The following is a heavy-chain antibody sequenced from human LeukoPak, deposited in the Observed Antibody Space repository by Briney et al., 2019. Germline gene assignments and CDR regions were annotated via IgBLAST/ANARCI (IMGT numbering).Heavy chain of an antibody. Sequence: GSLRLSCAASGFTVSSNYMSWVRQAPGKGLEWVSVIYSGGSTYYADSVKGRFTISRDNSKNTLYLQMNSLRAEDTAVYYCARDGELLSPDLGRYYYVWTSGAKGPRSPSP. D-gene: IGHD1-26*01. V-gene: IGHV3-53*01. J-gene: IGHJ6*02. CDR3: ARDGELLSPDLGRYYYVWTS. CDR1: GFTVSSNY. CDR2: IYSGGST.